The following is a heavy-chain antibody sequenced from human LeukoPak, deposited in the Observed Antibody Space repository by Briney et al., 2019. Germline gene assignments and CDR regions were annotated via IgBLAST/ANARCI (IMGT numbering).Heavy chain of an antibody. CDR3: AKGSAAGRPYYFDY. J-gene: IGHJ4*02. CDR2: ITESGGGT. D-gene: IGHD6-25*01. CDR1: VFTFGNYS. Sequence: GGSLRLSCAASVFTFGNYSMGWVRQAPWKGLEWVSAITESGGGTYSADSVKGRFTISRDNSKRTLFLQMNSLRAEDTAIYYCAKGSAAGRPYYFDYWGQGTLVTVSS. V-gene: IGHV3-23*01.